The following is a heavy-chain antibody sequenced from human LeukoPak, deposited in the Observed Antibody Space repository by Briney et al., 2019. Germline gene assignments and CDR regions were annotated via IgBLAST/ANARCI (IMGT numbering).Heavy chain of an antibody. D-gene: IGHD3-16*01. CDR2: MSYDGSNK. CDR1: GFTFSNYG. V-gene: IGHV3-30*18. CDR3: AKVRGGRTARLAPLEY. J-gene: IGHJ4*02. Sequence: PGRSLRLSCAASGFTFSNYGMHWVRQAPGKGLEWVAVMSYDGSNKYYADSVKGRFTISRDNSENTLYLQMNSLRNEDTAVYYCAKVRGGRTARLAPLEYWGQGTLVTVSS.